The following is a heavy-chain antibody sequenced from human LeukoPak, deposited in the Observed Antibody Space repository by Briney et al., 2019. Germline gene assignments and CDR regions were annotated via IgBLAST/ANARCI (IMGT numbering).Heavy chain of an antibody. CDR2: FDPEDGET. CDR3: ASPLREYQLLCSPGAYAFDI. J-gene: IGHJ3*02. D-gene: IGHD2-2*01. Sequence: ASVKVSCKVSGYTLTELSMHWVRQAPGKGLEWMGGFDPEDGETIYAQKFQGRVTMTEDTSTDTAYMELSSLRSEDRAVYYCASPLREYQLLCSPGAYAFDIWGQGTMVTVSS. CDR1: GYTLTELS. V-gene: IGHV1-24*01.